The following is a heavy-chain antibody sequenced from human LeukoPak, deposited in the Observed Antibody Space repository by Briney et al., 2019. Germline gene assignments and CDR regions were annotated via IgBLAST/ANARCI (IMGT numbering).Heavy chain of an antibody. D-gene: IGHD2-2*01. J-gene: IGHJ4*02. V-gene: IGHV3-30*04. CDR3: ARDTLYCSSTSCSYYFDY. CDR2: ISYDGSNK. CDR1: GFTFSSYA. Sequence: PGGSLRLSCAASGFTFSSYAMHWVRQAPGKGLEWVAVISYDGSNKYYADSEKGRFTISRDNSKNTLYLQMNSLRAEDTAVYYCARDTLYCSSTSCSYYFDYWGQGTLVTVSS.